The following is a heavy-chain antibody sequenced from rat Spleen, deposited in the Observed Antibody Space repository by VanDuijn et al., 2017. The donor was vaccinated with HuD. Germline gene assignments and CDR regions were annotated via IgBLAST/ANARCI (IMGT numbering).Heavy chain of an antibody. V-gene: IGHV3-3*01. Sequence: EVQLQESGPGLVKSSQSLSLTCSVTGYSIPSSYRWNWIRKFPGNKLEWMGYINSAGTTIYSPSLKSRISITRDTSKNQFFLQLNSVTTEDTATCCCATAGYNWFAYWGQGTLVTVSS. CDR3: ATAGYNWFAY. CDR2: INSAGTT. D-gene: IGHD4-3*01. J-gene: IGHJ3*01. CDR1: GYSIPSSYR.